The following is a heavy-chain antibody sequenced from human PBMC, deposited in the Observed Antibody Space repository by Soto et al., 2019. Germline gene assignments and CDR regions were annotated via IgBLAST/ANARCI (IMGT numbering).Heavy chain of an antibody. V-gene: IGHV4-34*01. CDR3: ARVGPLWFGELLSKHWFDP. CDR2: INHSGST. D-gene: IGHD3-10*01. CDR1: GGSFSGYY. Sequence: PSETLSLTCAVYGGSFSGYYWSWIRQPPGKGLEWIGEINHSGSTNYNPSLKSRVTISVDTSKNQFSLKLSSVTAADTAVYYCARVGPLWFGELLSKHWFDPWGQGTLVTVSS. J-gene: IGHJ5*02.